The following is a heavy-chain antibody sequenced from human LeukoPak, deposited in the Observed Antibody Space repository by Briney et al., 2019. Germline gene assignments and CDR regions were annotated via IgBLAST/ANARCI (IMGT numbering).Heavy chain of an antibody. CDR1: GFIFSSYG. J-gene: IGHJ3*02. CDR2: IWYDGSNK. V-gene: IGHV3-33*01. CDR3: ARASINGDELGAFDI. D-gene: IGHD4-17*01. Sequence: PGRSLRLSCVASGFIFSSYGMHWVRQAPGKGLEWVAVIWYDGSNKYYADSVKGRSTISRDNTKNTLYLQMNSLRVEGTAVYYCARASINGDELGAFDIWGQGTMVTVSS.